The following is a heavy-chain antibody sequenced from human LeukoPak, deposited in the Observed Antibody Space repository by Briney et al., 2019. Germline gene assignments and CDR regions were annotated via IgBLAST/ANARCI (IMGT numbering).Heavy chain of an antibody. Sequence: SRTLSHTRALSGSSIPRDRSPCSWLRKPPRTALEWIWYIYHSRITSYNPSLKTPVTMPLDRSNNQSSLKLTSVTAANTAVYYCARRVVAIFYFDYWGQGALVTASS. J-gene: IGHJ4*02. CDR1: GSSIPRDRSP. CDR3: ARRVVAIFYFDY. V-gene: IGHV4-30-2*01. CDR2: IYHSRIT. D-gene: IGHD3-3*01.